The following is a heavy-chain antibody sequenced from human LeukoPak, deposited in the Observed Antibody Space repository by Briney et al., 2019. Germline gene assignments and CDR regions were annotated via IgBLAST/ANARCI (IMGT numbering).Heavy chain of an antibody. J-gene: IGHJ4*02. Sequence: GGSLRLSCAASGFTFSSYWMTWVRQAPGKGLEWVANINQGGSEKYYVDSVKGRFTISRDNAKNSLYLQMNSLRAGDTAVYYCARDATRGGDFDYWGQGTLVTVSS. V-gene: IGHV3-7*01. CDR2: INQGGSEK. D-gene: IGHD3-16*01. CDR3: ARDATRGGDFDY. CDR1: GFTFSSYW.